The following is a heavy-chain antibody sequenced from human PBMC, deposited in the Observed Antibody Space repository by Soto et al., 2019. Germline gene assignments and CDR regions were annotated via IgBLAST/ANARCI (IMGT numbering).Heavy chain of an antibody. D-gene: IGHD1-26*01. CDR2: IYGNGRST. J-gene: IGHJ4*02. CDR3: AKDFTPDSRWDIDY. Sequence: EVQLLESGGGLVQPAGSLRLSCAASGFTFSVYTMSWFHQAPGRGLEWVSSIYGNGRSTFYSTSVKGRFTITRDNSGNTVYLQMSSLRVEDTAIYYCAKDFTPDSRWDIDYWGRGSLVAVSS. V-gene: IGHV3-23*01. CDR1: GFTFSVYT.